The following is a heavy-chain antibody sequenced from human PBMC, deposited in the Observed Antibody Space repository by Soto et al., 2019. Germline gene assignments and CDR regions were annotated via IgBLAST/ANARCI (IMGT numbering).Heavy chain of an antibody. CDR2: ISYDGSNK. Sequence: QVQLVEAGGGVVQPGRSLRLSCAASGFTFSSYGMHWVRQAPGKGLEWVAVISYDGSNKYYADSVKGRFTISRDNSKNTLYLQMNSLRAEDTAVYYCAKGPDYDSSGDLVLSNWFDPWGQGTLVTVSS. CDR3: AKGPDYDSSGDLVLSNWFDP. CDR1: GFTFSSYG. V-gene: IGHV3-30*18. D-gene: IGHD3-22*01. J-gene: IGHJ5*02.